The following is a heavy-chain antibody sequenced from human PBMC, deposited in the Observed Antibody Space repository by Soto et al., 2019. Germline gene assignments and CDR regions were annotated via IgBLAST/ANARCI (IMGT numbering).Heavy chain of an antibody. CDR3: ARGYCSAVGCYVHYYYGFDV. D-gene: IGHD2-15*01. J-gene: IGHJ6*02. CDR2: ISSNGGSA. CDR1: GFTFRNYA. Sequence: EVKLLQSGGGAGQPGGSLRLPCAAAGFTFRNYAINWVRQAPGKGLELVSSISSNGGSAYYADSVKGRFTISRDNSKNTLYLQMNSLRADDTAVYYCARGYCSAVGCYVHYYYGFDVWGQGTTVTVSS. V-gene: IGHV3-23*01.